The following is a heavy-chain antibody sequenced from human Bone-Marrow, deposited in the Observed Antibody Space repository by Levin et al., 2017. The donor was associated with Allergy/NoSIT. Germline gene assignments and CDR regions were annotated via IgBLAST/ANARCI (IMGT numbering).Heavy chain of an antibody. J-gene: IGHJ4*02. CDR3: ARGHYRGSHYGIFGH. D-gene: IGHD1-26*01. CDR1: GFTFSDYY. CDR2: ITGPGHII. Sequence: MAGGSLRLSCAASGFTFSDYYLAWIRQAPGKGLQWVSYITGPGHIIYYADSVKGRFTISRDNAKNLLFLQMNSLRVEDTAVYYCARGHYRGSHYGIFGHWGQGTLVSVSS. V-gene: IGHV3-11*01.